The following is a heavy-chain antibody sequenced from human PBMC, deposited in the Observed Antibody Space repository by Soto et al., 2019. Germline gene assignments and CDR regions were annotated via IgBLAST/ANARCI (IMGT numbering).Heavy chain of an antibody. J-gene: IGHJ6*02. Sequence: VKVSCKVSGYTLTELSMHLVRQAPGKGLEWMGGFDPEDGETIYAQKFQGRVTMTEDTSTDTAYMELSSLRSEDTAVYYCATKGRWYVGYYYYGMDVWGQGTTVTVSS. CDR2: FDPEDGET. V-gene: IGHV1-24*01. CDR3: ATKGRWYVGYYYYGMDV. CDR1: GYTLTELS. D-gene: IGHD6-13*01.